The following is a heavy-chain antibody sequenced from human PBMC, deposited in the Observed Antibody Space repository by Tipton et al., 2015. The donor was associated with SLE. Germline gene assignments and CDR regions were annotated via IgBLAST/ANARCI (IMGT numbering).Heavy chain of an antibody. CDR2: IHYSGST. D-gene: IGHD3-10*01. CDR3: ARTEQGTGSYYRLVFEI. Sequence: TLSLTCSVSGGSITNKYWSWIRQPPGKGLEWIGSIHYSGSTYDNPSFKSRVTISVDTSKNQFSLKLSSVTAADTAVYYCARTEQGTGSYYRLVFEIWGQGTLVTVSS. CDR1: GGSITNKY. V-gene: IGHV4-59*12. J-gene: IGHJ4*02.